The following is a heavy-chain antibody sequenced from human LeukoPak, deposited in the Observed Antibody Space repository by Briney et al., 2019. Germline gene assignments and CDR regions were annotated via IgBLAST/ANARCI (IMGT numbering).Heavy chain of an antibody. CDR1: GGSISSGGYY. D-gene: IGHD3-22*01. Sequence: PSQTLSLTCTVSGGSISSGGYYWSWIRQHPGKGLEWIGYIYYSGNTYYNPSLKSRVTISVDTSKNQFSLKLSSVTAADTAAYYCARGRVYYYDSSGYLLDAFDIWGQGTMVTVSS. V-gene: IGHV4-31*03. CDR3: ARGRVYYYDSSGYLLDAFDI. J-gene: IGHJ3*02. CDR2: IYYSGNT.